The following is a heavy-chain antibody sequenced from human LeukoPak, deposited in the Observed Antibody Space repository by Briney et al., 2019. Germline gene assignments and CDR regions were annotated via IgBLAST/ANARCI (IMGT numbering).Heavy chain of an antibody. V-gene: IGHV1-3*01. D-gene: IGHD6-19*01. CDR2: INAGNGNT. CDR1: GYTFTSYA. Sequence: ASVKVSCKASGYTFTSYAMHWVRQAPGQRLEWMGWINAGNGNTKYSQKFQGRVTSTRDTSASTAYMELSSLRSEDTAVYYCAREGHSSGWLNSLDYWGQGTLVTVSS. CDR3: AREGHSSGWLNSLDY. J-gene: IGHJ4*02.